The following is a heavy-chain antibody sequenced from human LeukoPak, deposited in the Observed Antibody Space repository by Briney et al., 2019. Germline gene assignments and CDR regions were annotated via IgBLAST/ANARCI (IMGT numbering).Heavy chain of an antibody. CDR2: INPNSGGT. Sequence: ASVKVSCKASGYTFTGYYIHWVRQAPGQGLEWIGWINPNSGGTNYTQKFQGMVTMTRDTSISTAYMELSRLRSDDTAVYYCARKGTIFGVVIEYYFDYWGQGTVVTVSS. V-gene: IGHV1-2*02. CDR3: ARKGTIFGVVIEYYFDY. J-gene: IGHJ4*02. D-gene: IGHD3-3*01. CDR1: GYTFTGYY.